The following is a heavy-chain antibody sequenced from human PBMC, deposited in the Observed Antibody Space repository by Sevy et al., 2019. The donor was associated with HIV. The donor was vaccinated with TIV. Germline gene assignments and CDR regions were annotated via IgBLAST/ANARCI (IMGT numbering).Heavy chain of an antibody. Sequence: ASLKVSCKASGYTFTGYYMHWVRQAPGQGLEWMGRINPNSGGTNYAQKFQGRVTMTRDTSISTAYMELSRLRSDDTAVYYCARFKSGWYYTFDYWGQGTLVTVSS. V-gene: IGHV1-2*06. D-gene: IGHD6-19*01. CDR3: ARFKSGWYYTFDY. J-gene: IGHJ4*02. CDR1: GYTFTGYY. CDR2: INPNSGGT.